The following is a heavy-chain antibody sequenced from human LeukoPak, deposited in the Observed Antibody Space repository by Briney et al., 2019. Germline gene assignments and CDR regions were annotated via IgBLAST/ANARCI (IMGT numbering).Heavy chain of an antibody. Sequence: PGGSLRLSCAASGFTFSSYGMSWVRQAPGKGLEWVSAISGSGGSTYYADSVKGRFTISRDNSKNTLYLQMNSLRAEDTAVYYCAKDDRDDYGGNSGDYWGQGTLVTVSS. V-gene: IGHV3-23*01. CDR3: AKDDRDDYGGNSGDY. D-gene: IGHD4-23*01. CDR2: ISGSGGST. J-gene: IGHJ4*02. CDR1: GFTFSSYG.